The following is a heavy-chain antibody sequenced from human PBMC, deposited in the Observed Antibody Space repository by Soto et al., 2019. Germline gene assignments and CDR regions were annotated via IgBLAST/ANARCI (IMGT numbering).Heavy chain of an antibody. Sequence: PSETLSLTCAVYGGSFSGYYWSWIRRPPGKGLEWIGEINHSGSTNYNPSLKSRVTISVDTSKNQFSLKLSSVTAADTAVYYCARVRVGGSSGYVLYYGMDVWGQGTTVTVS. J-gene: IGHJ6*02. CDR1: GGSFSGYY. CDR3: ARVRVGGSSGYVLYYGMDV. CDR2: INHSGST. V-gene: IGHV4-34*01. D-gene: IGHD3-22*01.